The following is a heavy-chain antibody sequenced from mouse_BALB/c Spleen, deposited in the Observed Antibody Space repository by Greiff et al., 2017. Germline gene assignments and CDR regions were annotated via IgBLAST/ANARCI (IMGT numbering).Heavy chain of an antibody. V-gene: IGHV2-9*02. CDR1: GFSLTSYG. CDR3: ARDRNYYFDY. Sequence: VRVVESGPGLVAPSQSLSITCTVSGFSLTSYGVHWVRQPPGKGLEWLGVIWAGGSTNYNSALMSRLSISKDNSKSQVFFKMNSLQTDDTAMYYCARDRNYYFDYWGQGTTLTVSS. D-gene: IGHD2-1*01. CDR2: IWAGGST. J-gene: IGHJ2*01.